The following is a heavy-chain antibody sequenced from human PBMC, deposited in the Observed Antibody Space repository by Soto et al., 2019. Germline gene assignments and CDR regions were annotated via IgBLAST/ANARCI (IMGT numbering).Heavy chain of an antibody. Sequence: ASVKVSCKASGYTFTSYYMHWVRQAPGQGLEWMGIINPGGGSTSYAQKFQGRVTMTRDTSTSTVYMELSSLRSEDTAVYYCARDRSIAALQHWGQGTLVTVSS. J-gene: IGHJ1*01. CDR1: GYTFTSYY. CDR3: ARDRSIAALQH. D-gene: IGHD6-25*01. CDR2: INPGGGST. V-gene: IGHV1-46*01.